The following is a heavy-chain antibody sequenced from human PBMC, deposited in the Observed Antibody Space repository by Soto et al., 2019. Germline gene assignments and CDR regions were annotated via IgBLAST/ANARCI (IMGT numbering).Heavy chain of an antibody. CDR3: ARVIRGAYYNSPLDT. Sequence: GASVKVSCKASGYTFTGYFMHWGRQAPGQGLEWMGWINPYSGGADYAQSFQGRVTMTRDTSISTVYMELSRLRFDDTAVYYCARVIRGAYYNSPLDTWGQRTVVTVS. J-gene: IGHJ5*02. V-gene: IGHV1-2*02. CDR1: GYTFTGYF. D-gene: IGHD3-10*01. CDR2: INPYSGGA.